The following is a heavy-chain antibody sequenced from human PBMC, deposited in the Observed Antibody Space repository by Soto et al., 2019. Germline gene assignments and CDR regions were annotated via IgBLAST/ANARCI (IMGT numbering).Heavy chain of an antibody. J-gene: IGHJ4*02. V-gene: IGHV3-30*18. D-gene: IGHD2-2*01. Sequence: XVSLRLSCAASGFAFSTYGMHWVRQAPGKGLEWVAVISYDGSNKYYADSVKGRFTISRDNSKNTLYLQMNSLRPEDTALYYFAKDRNLVVQTAITWAHFWGQGTLVTVSS. CDR2: ISYDGSNK. CDR3: AKDRNLVVQTAITWAHF. CDR1: GFAFSTYG.